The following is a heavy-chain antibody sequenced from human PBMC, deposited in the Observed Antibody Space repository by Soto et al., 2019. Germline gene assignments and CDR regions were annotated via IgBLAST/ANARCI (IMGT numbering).Heavy chain of an antibody. D-gene: IGHD4-17*01. CDR1: GFTFSSYG. Sequence: QVQLVESGGGVVQPGRSLRLSCAASGFTFSSYGMHWVRQAPGKGLEWVAVTWYDGSNKYYADSVKGRFTISRDNSKNTLYLQMNSLRAEDTAVYYCARGHDYGDYPLDYWGQGTLVTVSS. CDR2: TWYDGSNK. J-gene: IGHJ4*02. CDR3: ARGHDYGDYPLDY. V-gene: IGHV3-33*01.